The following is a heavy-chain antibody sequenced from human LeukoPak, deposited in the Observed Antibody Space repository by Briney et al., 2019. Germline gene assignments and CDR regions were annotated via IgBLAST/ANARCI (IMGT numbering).Heavy chain of an antibody. D-gene: IGHD6-19*01. CDR1: GYTFTSYA. Sequence: ASVKVSCKASGYTFTSYAMNWVRQAPGQGLEWMGWINTNTGNPTYAQGFTGRFVFSLDTSVSTAYLQISNLKAEDTAVYYCARDRFPLGATVAGGLDYWGQGTLVTVSS. V-gene: IGHV7-4-1*02. CDR3: ARDRFPLGATVAGGLDY. CDR2: INTNTGNP. J-gene: IGHJ4*02.